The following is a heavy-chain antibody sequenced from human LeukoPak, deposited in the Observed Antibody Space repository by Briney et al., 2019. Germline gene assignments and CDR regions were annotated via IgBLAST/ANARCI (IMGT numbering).Heavy chain of an antibody. V-gene: IGHV4-61*02. D-gene: IGHD3-16*01. CDR3: ARETSQKGAHYMDV. CDR2: IYTSGNT. CDR1: SGSISSGSYY. Sequence: SETLSLTCTVSSGSISSGSYYWSWIRQPAGKGLEWIGRIYTSGNTNYNPSLKSRVTISVGTSKNQFSLKLSSVTAADTAVYYCARETSQKGAHYMDVWGKGTTVTISS. J-gene: IGHJ6*03.